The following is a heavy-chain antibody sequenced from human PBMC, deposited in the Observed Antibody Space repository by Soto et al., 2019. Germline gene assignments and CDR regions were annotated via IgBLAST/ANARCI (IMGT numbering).Heavy chain of an antibody. V-gene: IGHV1-18*04. Sequence: GASVKVSCKASGYTFTSYGISWVRQAPGQGLEWTGWISAYNGNTNYAQKLQGRVTMTTDTSTSTAYMELRSLRSDDTAVYYCARVVVVRGVIIPNWFDPWGQGTLVTVS. CDR1: GYTFTSYG. D-gene: IGHD3-10*01. CDR2: ISAYNGNT. CDR3: ARVVVVRGVIIPNWFDP. J-gene: IGHJ5*02.